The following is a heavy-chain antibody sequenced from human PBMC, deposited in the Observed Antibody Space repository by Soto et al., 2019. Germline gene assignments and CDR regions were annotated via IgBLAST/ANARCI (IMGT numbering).Heavy chain of an antibody. CDR2: IHPSDSET. J-gene: IGHJ5*02. Sequence: GESLKISCQAFGNTFADYWIGWVLQMPGKGLEWMGIIHPSDSETRYSPSFQGQVTISVDKSISTAYLQWSSLKASDTAMYYCARHSRDGYNSNRKLGSWGQGTLVTVSS. V-gene: IGHV5-51*01. CDR3: ARHSRDGYNSNRKLGS. CDR1: GNTFADYW. D-gene: IGHD5-12*01.